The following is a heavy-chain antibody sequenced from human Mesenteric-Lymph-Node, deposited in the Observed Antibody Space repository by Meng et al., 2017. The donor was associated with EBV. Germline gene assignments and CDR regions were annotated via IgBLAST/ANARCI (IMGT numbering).Heavy chain of an antibody. J-gene: IGHJ5*02. CDR3: ARVVRYDNDDGGGFDP. V-gene: IGHV1-69*01. Sequence: QVQLVQSGAEVKXPXSSVRVSXRASGCPLSRYSISWGRQAPGQGLEWMGGIHPAFRMTKYAQEFQGRVTISADESTNTAYMELSSLTSEDTAIYYCARVVRYDNDDGGGFDPWGQGSLVIVSS. CDR2: IHPAFRMT. CDR1: GCPLSRYS. D-gene: IGHD3-16*01.